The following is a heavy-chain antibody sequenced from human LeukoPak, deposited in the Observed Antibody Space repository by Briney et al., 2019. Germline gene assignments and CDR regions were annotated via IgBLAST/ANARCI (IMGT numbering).Heavy chain of an antibody. D-gene: IGHD3-22*01. CDR3: ARETDSSGYYY. CDR2: IYDSGST. CDR1: GGSIRSSYYY. Sequence: SETLSLTCTVSGGSIRSSYYYWGWIRQPPGKGLEWIGSIYDSGSTYYNPSLKSRVTISVDTSKNQFSLKLSSVTAADTAVYYCARETDSSGYYYWGQGTLVTVSS. J-gene: IGHJ4*02. V-gene: IGHV4-39*07.